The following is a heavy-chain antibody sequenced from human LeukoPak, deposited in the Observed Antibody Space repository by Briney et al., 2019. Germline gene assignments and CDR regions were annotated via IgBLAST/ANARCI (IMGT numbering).Heavy chain of an antibody. Sequence: GGSLRLSCAASGLTFSRYAMSWVRQAPGKGLEWVSAISGSGGSTYYADSVKGRFTISRGTSQNTLSLQMNSLRAEDTAVYYCVRKNQDFNAAFDIWGQGTVVTVSS. CDR2: ISGSGGST. J-gene: IGHJ3*02. D-gene: IGHD1-14*01. CDR3: VRKNQDFNAAFDI. CDR1: GLTFSRYA. V-gene: IGHV3-23*01.